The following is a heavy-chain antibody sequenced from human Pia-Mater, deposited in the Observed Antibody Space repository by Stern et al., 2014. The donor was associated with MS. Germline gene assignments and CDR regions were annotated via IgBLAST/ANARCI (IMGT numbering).Heavy chain of an antibody. J-gene: IGHJ4*02. V-gene: IGHV4-39*01. Sequence: VQLVESGPGLVKPSETLSLTCTVSGGSVSSSTYYWGWIRQPPGKNLEWIGSIYYTGRTYYNPSPTSRLTISIAASKNQFPLKLPPVTAADTAVYYCARQGSFDFWSGWGQGTLVTVSS. D-gene: IGHD3-3*01. CDR1: GGSVSSSTYY. CDR2: IYYTGRT. CDR3: ARQGSFDFWSG.